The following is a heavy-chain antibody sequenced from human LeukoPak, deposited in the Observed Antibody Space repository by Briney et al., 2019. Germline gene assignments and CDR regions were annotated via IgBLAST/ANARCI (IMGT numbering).Heavy chain of an antibody. CDR3: ARLAPLPGVALNSLIDY. V-gene: IGHV4-39*01. CDR2: IYYSGST. Sequence: SETLSLTCTVSGGSISSSSYYWGWIRQPPGKGLEWIGSIYYSGSTYYNPSLKSRVTISVDTSKNQFSLKLSSVTAADTAVYYCARLAPLPGVALNSLIDYWGQGTLVTVSS. D-gene: IGHD3-3*01. J-gene: IGHJ4*02. CDR1: GGSISSSSYY.